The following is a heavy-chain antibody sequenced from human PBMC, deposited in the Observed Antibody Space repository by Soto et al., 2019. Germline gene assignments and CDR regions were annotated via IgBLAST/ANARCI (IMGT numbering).Heavy chain of an antibody. Sequence: QVQLVQSGAEVKKPGASVKVSCKASGYTFTSYGISWVRQAPGQGLEWMGWISAYNGNTNYAQKLQGRVTMTTDTSTSTADMELRSLRSDDTAVYYCASIPVAVAGSRWFDPWGQGTLVTVSS. V-gene: IGHV1-18*01. CDR2: ISAYNGNT. CDR1: GYTFTSYG. CDR3: ASIPVAVAGSRWFDP. D-gene: IGHD6-19*01. J-gene: IGHJ5*02.